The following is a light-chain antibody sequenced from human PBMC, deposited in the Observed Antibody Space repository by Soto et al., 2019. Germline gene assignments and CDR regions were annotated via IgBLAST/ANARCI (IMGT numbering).Light chain of an antibody. CDR1: SSNIGSNT. CDR3: AAWDDSLNGV. J-gene: IGLJ1*01. Sequence: QSVLTQPPSASGTPGRRVTISCSGSSSNIGSNTVNWYQQLPGTAPKLLIYSNNQRPSGVPDRFSGSKSGTSASLAISGLQSEDEADYYCAAWDDSLNGVFGTGTKVT. V-gene: IGLV1-44*01. CDR2: SNN.